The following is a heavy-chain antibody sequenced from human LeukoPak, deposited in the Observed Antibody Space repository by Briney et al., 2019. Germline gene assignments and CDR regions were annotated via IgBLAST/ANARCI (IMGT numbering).Heavy chain of an antibody. J-gene: IGHJ5*02. D-gene: IGHD2-15*01. Sequence: GGSLTLSCAASGFTFSRYAMSCLRHARGKAREWVSAISGSDGNTYYADSVEGRFTISRDNSKNTLYLQMNSLRAEDTAVYYCAKDPTYFSGGSCYSLHWFDRWGQGTLVTVSS. V-gene: IGHV3-23*01. CDR3: AKDPTYFSGGSCYSLHWFDR. CDR1: GFTFSRYA. CDR2: ISGSDGNT.